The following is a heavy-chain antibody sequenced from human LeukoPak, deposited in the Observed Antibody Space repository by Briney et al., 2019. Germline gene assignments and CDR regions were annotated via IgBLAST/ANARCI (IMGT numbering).Heavy chain of an antibody. CDR2: IYYSGNT. CDR3: ARGSQSLGYCSGGSCRAKIFDY. D-gene: IGHD2-15*01. J-gene: IGHJ4*02. V-gene: IGHV4-31*03. CDR1: GGSIGGGAYY. Sequence: SETLSLTCTVSGGSIGGGAYYWSWIRQHPGKALEWIGYIYYSGNTYFNPSLKSRVTISVDTSKNQFSLKLSSVTAADTAVYYCARGSQSLGYCSGGSCRAKIFDYWGQGTLVTVSS.